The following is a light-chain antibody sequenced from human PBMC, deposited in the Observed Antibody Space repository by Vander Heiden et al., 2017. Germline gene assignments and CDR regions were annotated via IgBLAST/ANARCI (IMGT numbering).Light chain of an antibody. V-gene: IGKV1-39*01. CDR2: GAS. CDR3: QQRNSTPYT. J-gene: IGKJ4*01. Sequence: MPQSPSSLSASVGDRATITCRASQSVSSYLTWYQQKPGKAPRLLIYGASSMESGVPSRFSGSGSGTDFTLTISSLQPEDFATYYCQQRNSTPYTFGGGTKVEIK. CDR1: QSVSSY.